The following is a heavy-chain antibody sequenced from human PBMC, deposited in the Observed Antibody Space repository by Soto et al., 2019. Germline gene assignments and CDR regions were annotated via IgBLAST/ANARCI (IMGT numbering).Heavy chain of an antibody. D-gene: IGHD3-10*01. CDR3: ARARVRSIRGVIITGWFDP. J-gene: IGHJ5*02. V-gene: IGHV1-46*03. CDR2: INPSGGST. CDR1: GYTFTSYY. Sequence: ASVKVSCKASGYTFTSYYMHWVRQAPGQGLEWMRIINPSGGSTSYAQKFQGRVTMTRDTSTSTVYMELSSLRSEDTAVYYCARARVRSIRGVIITGWFDPWGQGTLVTVSS.